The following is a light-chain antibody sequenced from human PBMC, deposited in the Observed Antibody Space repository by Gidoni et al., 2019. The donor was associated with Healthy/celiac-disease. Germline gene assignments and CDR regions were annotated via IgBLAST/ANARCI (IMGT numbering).Light chain of an antibody. V-gene: IGKV1-5*03. Sequence: DIQMTPSPSPLSASVGDRVTLTCRASQSISSWLAWYQQKPGKAPKLLIYKASSLESGVPSRFSGSGSGTEFTLTISSLQPDDFATYYCQQYNSYARRTFGQGTKVEIK. J-gene: IGKJ1*01. CDR1: QSISSW. CDR3: QQYNSYARRT. CDR2: KAS.